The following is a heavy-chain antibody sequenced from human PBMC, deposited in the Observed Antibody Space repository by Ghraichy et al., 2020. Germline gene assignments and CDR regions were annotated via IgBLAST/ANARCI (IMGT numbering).Heavy chain of an antibody. V-gene: IGHV1-2*02. CDR2: INPNSGGS. CDR1: GYSFTGSF. CDR3: ARDYCSGGRCYFDY. D-gene: IGHD2-8*02. J-gene: IGHJ4*02. Sequence: SVKVSCKASGYSFTGSFIHWVRQAPGQGLEWMGWINPNSGGSNFAQKFQGRVTMTRDSSISTAYLELRSDDTAVYYCARDYCSGGRCYFDYWGQGTLVTVSS.